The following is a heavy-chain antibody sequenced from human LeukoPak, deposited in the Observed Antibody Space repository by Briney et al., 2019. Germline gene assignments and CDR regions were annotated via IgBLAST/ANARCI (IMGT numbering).Heavy chain of an antibody. J-gene: IGHJ4*02. V-gene: IGHV3-7*01. CDR1: GFTFSSYW. Sequence: GGSLRLSCAASGFTFSSYWMSWVRQAPGKGLEWVASIKQDGSEKYYVDSVKGRFTISRDNAKNSLYLQMNSLRAEDTAVYYCARTRYCSGGSCYFFDYWGQGTLVTVSS. D-gene: IGHD2-15*01. CDR2: IKQDGSEK. CDR3: ARTRYCSGGSCYFFDY.